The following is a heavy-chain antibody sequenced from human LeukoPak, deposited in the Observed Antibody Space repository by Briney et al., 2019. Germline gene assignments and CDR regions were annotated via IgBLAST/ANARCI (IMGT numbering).Heavy chain of an antibody. CDR3: ARADSYSWYGT. CDR1: GFSFNRYR. CDR2: INQDGSER. D-gene: IGHD5-18*01. Sequence: GGSLRLSCAASGFSFNRYRMSWLRQAPGKGLEWVANINQDGSERHYADSVEGRFVISRDNDKNSVSLQLNSPRVEDTAVYYCARADSYSWYGTWGQGPLVTVSS. V-gene: IGHV3-7*01. J-gene: IGHJ5*02.